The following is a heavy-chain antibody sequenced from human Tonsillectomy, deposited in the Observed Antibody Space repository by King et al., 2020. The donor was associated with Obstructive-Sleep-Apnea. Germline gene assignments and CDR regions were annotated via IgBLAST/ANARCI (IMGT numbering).Heavy chain of an antibody. J-gene: IGHJ2*01. CDR2: RKQDGSER. Sequence: VQLVESGGDLVQPGGSLRLSCGASGFTFSSPWMSWVRQAPGKGLEWVSNRKQDGSERNYLDSVKGRFTISRENAKNSLYLQMNSLRAEDTAVYYCARIRGHCSTTRCYAQGYFDLWGRGTLVTVSS. CDR1: GFTFSSPW. CDR3: ARIRGHCSTTRCYAQGYFDL. D-gene: IGHD2-2*01. V-gene: IGHV3-7*03.